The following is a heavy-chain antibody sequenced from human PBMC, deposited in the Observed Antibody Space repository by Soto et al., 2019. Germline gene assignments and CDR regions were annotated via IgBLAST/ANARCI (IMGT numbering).Heavy chain of an antibody. CDR2: IYYSGRT. J-gene: IGHJ4*02. Sequence: QVQLQESGPGLVKPSETLSLTCTVSGGSVSSGSYYWSWIRQPPGQRLEWIGYIYYSGRTNYTASFTWRMIILVDTSKDLVSLRLSSVTAADSAVHYCTRVAYSNRWEIDYWGQGILITVSS. CDR3: TRVAYSNRWEIDY. CDR1: GGSVSSGSYY. D-gene: IGHD6-13*01. V-gene: IGHV4-61*01.